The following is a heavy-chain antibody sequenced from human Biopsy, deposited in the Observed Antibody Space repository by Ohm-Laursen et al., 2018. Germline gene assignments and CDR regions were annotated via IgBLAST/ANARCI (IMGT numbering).Heavy chain of an antibody. D-gene: IGHD1-14*01. Sequence: TLSLTCAVSGDSISSDYYWTWIRQVPGEGLEWIAYMHHSGPTYTYYNPSLKSRVAISVEVSKNQFSLKVSSVIAADTAVYFCTRKPNSLYYFDHWGQGTLVTVSS. CDR2: MHHSGPT. CDR1: GDSISSDYY. J-gene: IGHJ4*02. V-gene: IGHV4-31*11. CDR3: TRKPNSLYYFDH.